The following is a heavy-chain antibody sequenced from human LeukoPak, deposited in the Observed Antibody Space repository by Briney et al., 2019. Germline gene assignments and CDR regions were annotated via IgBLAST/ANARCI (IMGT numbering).Heavy chain of an antibody. Sequence: GESLKISCKGSGYGFTSYWIGWVRQMPGKGLEWMGIIYPGDSDTRYSPSFQGQVTISADKSISTAYLQWSSLKASDTAMYYCARHRLRAPFYFDYWGQGTLVTVSS. D-gene: IGHD4-17*01. V-gene: IGHV5-51*01. CDR3: ARHRLRAPFYFDY. CDR2: IYPGDSDT. CDR1: GYGFTSYW. J-gene: IGHJ4*02.